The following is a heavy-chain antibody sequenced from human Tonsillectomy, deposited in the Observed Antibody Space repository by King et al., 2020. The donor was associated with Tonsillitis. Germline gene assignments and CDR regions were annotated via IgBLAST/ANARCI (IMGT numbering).Heavy chain of an antibody. CDR1: GYTFTSYG. V-gene: IGHV1-18*01. CDR3: ARVSSGYCGGDCY. Sequence: VQLVESGAEVKKPGASVKVSCKASGYTFTSYGISWVRQAPGQGREWMGWMSAYNGNTNYAQNFQGRVTMTTDTSTNTAYLDLRSLRSDDTAVYYCARVSSGYCGGDCYWGQGTLVTVSS. CDR2: MSAYNGNT. D-gene: IGHD2-21*02. J-gene: IGHJ4*02.